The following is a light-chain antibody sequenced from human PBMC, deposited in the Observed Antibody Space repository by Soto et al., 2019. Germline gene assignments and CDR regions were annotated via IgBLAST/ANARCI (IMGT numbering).Light chain of an antibody. CDR2: ATS. CDR3: QKYDSAPYT. J-gene: IGKJ2*01. V-gene: IGKV1-27*01. CDR1: QGISNY. Sequence: DVQMTQSPSSLSVSVGDRVTITCRASQGISNYLAWYQQKPGKGPKLLIFATSILESGVPSRFSGSGSGTDFTLTISSLQPEDVATYYCQKYDSAPYTFGQGTKMEIK.